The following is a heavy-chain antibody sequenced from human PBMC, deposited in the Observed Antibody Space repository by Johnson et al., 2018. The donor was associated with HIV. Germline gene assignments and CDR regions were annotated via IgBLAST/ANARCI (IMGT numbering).Heavy chain of an antibody. CDR2: VRNKGQRYST. D-gene: IGHD3-22*01. J-gene: IGHJ3*02. V-gene: IGHV3-72*01. CDR1: GFTVRSYH. Sequence: VQLVESGGGVVQPGGSLRLSCAASGFTVRSYHMTWVRQAPGRGLEWVGRVRNKGQRYSTSYAASVKGRFTFSRDDSKNTLYLQMNSLNTEDTAVYYCTTVSGYYDSSGYYYPDAFDIWGQGTMVTVSS. CDR3: TTVSGYYDSSGYYYPDAFDI.